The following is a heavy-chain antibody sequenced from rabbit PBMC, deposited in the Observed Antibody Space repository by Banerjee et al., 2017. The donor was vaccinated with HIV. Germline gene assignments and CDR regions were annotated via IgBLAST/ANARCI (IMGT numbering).Heavy chain of an antibody. CDR2: ITYGGSA. Sequence: QQQLEESGGGLVKPGTSLTLTCKASEFDFSIYAITWVRQAPGKGLEYIGYITYGGSAYYASWVNGRFTISRENTQNTLYLQLNSLTAADTATYFCVRDAGYAAYGYVDLNLWGQGTLVTVS. CDR1: EFDFSIYA. V-gene: IGHV1S29*01. CDR3: VRDAGYAAYGYVDLNL. J-gene: IGHJ4*01. D-gene: IGHD6-1*01.